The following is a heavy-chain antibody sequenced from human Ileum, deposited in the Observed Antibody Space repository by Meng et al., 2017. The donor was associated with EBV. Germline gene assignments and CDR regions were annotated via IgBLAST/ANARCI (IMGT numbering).Heavy chain of an antibody. CDR2: IWYDGSNK. Sequence: QVVWGWSGRGVVQPGASLGLVVGASGFTFRNYGMYWVRQAAGKGLGWVSVIWYDGSNKYYGDSVKGRFTVSRDNSKNTVSLQMNSLRVEDTAVYYCARLGSGWAADYWGQGTLVTVSS. CDR3: ARLGSGWAADY. D-gene: IGHD6-19*01. CDR1: GFTFRNYG. V-gene: IGHV3-33*01. J-gene: IGHJ4*02.